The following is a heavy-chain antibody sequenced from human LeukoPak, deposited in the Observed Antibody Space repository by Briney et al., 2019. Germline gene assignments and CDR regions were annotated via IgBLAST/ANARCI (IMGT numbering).Heavy chain of an antibody. Sequence: GGSLRLSCAASGFTFSSYWMHWVRQAPGKGLEWGSSISSTGGTTYYADSVEGRFTISRDNSKNTLYLQMNSLRAEDTAIYYCAKNGDRGAYCTGGTCYPYFYYYMDVWGKGTTVTI. D-gene: IGHD2-15*01. CDR1: GFTFSSYW. J-gene: IGHJ6*03. CDR2: ISSTGGTT. CDR3: AKNGDRGAYCTGGTCYPYFYYYMDV. V-gene: IGHV3-23*01.